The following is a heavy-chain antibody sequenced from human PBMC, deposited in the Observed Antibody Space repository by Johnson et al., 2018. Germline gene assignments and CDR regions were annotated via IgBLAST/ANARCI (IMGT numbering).Heavy chain of an antibody. CDR1: GFTFSRNP. CDR3: AKDLQSMFRGVNYYYYYGLDV. J-gene: IGHJ6*02. CDR2: ISGSGTGT. Sequence: VQLQESGGGLVQPGESLRLSCAASGFTFSRNPMTWVRQAPGKGLEWVSGISGSGTGTYYADSVKGRFTISRVNSQKTLYLQMNSLRAEDTATYYCAKDLQSMFRGVNYYYYYGLDVWGQGTTVTVSS. D-gene: IGHD3-10*01. V-gene: IGHV3-23*01.